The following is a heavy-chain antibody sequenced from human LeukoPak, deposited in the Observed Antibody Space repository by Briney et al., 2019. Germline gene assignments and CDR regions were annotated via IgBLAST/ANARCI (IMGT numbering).Heavy chain of an antibody. J-gene: IGHJ5*01. CDR2: VSYEGTIK. V-gene: IGHV3-30*14. Sequence: PGGSLRLSCAVSGFAFSNFAMHWVRQAPGKGLEWVAVVSYEGTIKYYSDSAKGRFTISRDNSNSLISLQMNNLTTEDTAAYYCAREKFDSWGQGTLVTVSP. CDR3: AREKFDS. CDR1: GFAFSNFA.